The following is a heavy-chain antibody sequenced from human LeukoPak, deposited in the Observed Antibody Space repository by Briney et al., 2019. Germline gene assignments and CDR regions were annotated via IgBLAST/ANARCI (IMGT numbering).Heavy chain of an antibody. J-gene: IGHJ4*02. V-gene: IGHV3-21*01. Sequence: GGSLRLSCAASEFTFSTYSMNWVRQAPGKGLEWVSSISSGSTYIYYADSVKGRFTISRDNAKKSLYLHMNSLRAEDTAIYYCTRDSYCSSTPCYRGHFDSWGQGTLVTVSS. CDR2: ISSGSTYI. CDR1: EFTFSTYS. D-gene: IGHD2-21*01. CDR3: TRDSYCSSTPCYRGHFDS.